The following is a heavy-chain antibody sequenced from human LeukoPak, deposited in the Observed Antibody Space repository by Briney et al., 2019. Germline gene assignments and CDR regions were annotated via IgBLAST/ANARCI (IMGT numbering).Heavy chain of an antibody. CDR1: GGTFSSYA. CDR3: ASENYGSGSYMGY. J-gene: IGHJ4*02. D-gene: IGHD3-10*01. Sequence: ASVKVSCKASGGTFSSYAIRWVRQAPGQGLEWMGGIIPIFGTANYAQKFQGRVTITADESTSTAYMELSSLRSEDTAVYYCASENYGSGSYMGYWGQGTLVTVSS. CDR2: IIPIFGTA. V-gene: IGHV1-69*13.